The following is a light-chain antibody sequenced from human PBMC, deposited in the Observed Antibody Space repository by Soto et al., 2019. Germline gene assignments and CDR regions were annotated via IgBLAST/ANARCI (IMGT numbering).Light chain of an antibody. CDR3: CSYTSSSTRV. J-gene: IGLJ2*01. CDR1: SSDVGGYNY. Sequence: QSVLTQPASVSGSPGQSITISCTGTSSDVGGYNYVSWYQPHPGKAPQLMIYDVSNRPSGVSNRFSGSKSGNTASLTISGRQAEDEADYYCCSYTSSSTRVFGGGTKLTVL. V-gene: IGLV2-14*01. CDR2: DVS.